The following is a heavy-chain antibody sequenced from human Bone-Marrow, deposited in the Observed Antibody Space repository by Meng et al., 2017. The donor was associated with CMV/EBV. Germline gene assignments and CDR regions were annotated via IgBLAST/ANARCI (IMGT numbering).Heavy chain of an antibody. CDR1: GYSISRGYY. V-gene: IGHV4-38-2*02. CDR3: ARVASHYYDSSGYYSPYYFDY. J-gene: IGHJ4*02. CDR2: IYHTGST. D-gene: IGHD3-22*01. Sequence: SDTLSLTCRVSGYSISRGYYWGWIRQPPGEGLECIGNIYHTGSTYYHPSLKSRLTISVDTSKNQFSLNLSSVTAADTAVYYCARVASHYYDSSGYYSPYYFDYWGQGTLVTVSS.